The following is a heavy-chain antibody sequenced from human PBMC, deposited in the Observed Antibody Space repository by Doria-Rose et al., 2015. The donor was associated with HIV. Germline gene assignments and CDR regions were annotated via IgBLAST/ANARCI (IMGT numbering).Heavy chain of an antibody. CDR3: ARMGSYRELDY. V-gene: IGHV4-31*03. CDR2: TYYTGTS. CDR1: GASVSSRGYY. J-gene: IGHJ4*02. D-gene: IGHD3-3*01. Sequence: QVQLQESGPGLVKPSETLSLTCSVSGASVSSRGYYWNWIRQVPGKGLESLGYTYYTGTSDYSPSLKSRLNMAVDTSKNQFSLKLSFVTVADTAVYSCARMGSYRELDYWGQGALVIVSA.